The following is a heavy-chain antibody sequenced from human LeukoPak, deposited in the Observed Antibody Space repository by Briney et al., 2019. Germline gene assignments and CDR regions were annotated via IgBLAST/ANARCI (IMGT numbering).Heavy chain of an antibody. D-gene: IGHD4-17*01. V-gene: IGHV3-21*01. J-gene: IGHJ4*02. CDR1: GFTFSSYS. CDR2: ISSSSSYI. CDR3: ARLNYGDYGCFDY. Sequence: GGSLRLSCAASGFTFSSYSMNWVRQAPGKGLEWVSSISSSSSYIYYADSVKGRFTISRDNAKNSLYLQINSLRDEDTAVYYCARLNYGDYGCFDYWGQGTLVTVSS.